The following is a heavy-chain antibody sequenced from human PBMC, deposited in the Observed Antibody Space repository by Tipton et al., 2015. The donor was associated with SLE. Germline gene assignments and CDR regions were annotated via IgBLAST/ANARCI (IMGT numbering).Heavy chain of an antibody. V-gene: IGHV4-39*07. CDR2: ISHSGNT. Sequence: TLSLTCTVSGVSIRTPTYYWGWIRQPPRKGLEWIGTISHSGNTYSHTSLESRVTISVDTSQNQFSMSLSSVSAADTAVYYCARKELSTMRDYWGQGTLVTVSS. D-gene: IGHD5-24*01. CDR3: ARKELSTMRDY. J-gene: IGHJ4*02. CDR1: GVSIRTPTYY.